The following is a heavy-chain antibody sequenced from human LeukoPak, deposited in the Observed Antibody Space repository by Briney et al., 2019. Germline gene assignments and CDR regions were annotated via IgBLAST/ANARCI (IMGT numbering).Heavy chain of an antibody. CDR3: VREVGLGLTSDGFDY. D-gene: IGHD1-26*01. J-gene: IGHJ4*02. Sequence: PGGSLRLSCIISGFTFSDCEMHWVRQTSGKGLEWVAYIDTSGSVALYANSVKGRFVISRDNAKNSLSLQMNSLRVEDTAIYYCVREVGLGLTSDGFDYWGQGTAVTVSS. CDR2: IDTSGSVA. CDR1: GFTFSDCE. V-gene: IGHV3-48*03.